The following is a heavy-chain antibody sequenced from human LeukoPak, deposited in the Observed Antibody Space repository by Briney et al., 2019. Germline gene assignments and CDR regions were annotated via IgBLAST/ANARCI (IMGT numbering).Heavy chain of an antibody. V-gene: IGHV1-2*02. J-gene: IGHJ4*02. Sequence: ASEKVSCKASGYSFTGYYMQLLRQAPGQGLEWTGWINPNSGDTNYAQKFQGRVTMTRDTSISTAYMELSRRRSDDTAVYYCARDSSLVRGVIIPLDYWGQGTLVTVSS. CDR2: INPNSGDT. CDR3: ARDSSLVRGVIIPLDY. CDR1: GYSFTGYY. D-gene: IGHD3-10*01.